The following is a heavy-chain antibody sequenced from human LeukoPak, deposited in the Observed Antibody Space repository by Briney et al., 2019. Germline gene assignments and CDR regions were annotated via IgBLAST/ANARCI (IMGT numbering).Heavy chain of an antibody. CDR1: GYTFTGYY. J-gene: IGHJ4*02. V-gene: IGHV1-2*06. CDR3: AREGDFWRRNYYFDY. D-gene: IGHD3-3*01. Sequence: ASVKVSCKASGYTFTGYYMHWVRQAPGQGLEWMGRINPNSGGTNYAQKFQGRVTISVDTSKNQFSLKLSSVTAADTAAYYCAREGDFWRRNYYFDYWGQGTLVTVSS. CDR2: INPNSGGT.